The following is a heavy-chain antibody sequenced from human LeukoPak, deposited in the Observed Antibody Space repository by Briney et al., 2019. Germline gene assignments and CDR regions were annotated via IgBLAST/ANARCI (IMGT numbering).Heavy chain of an antibody. CDR1: GGSISSYY. CDR2: IYYSGST. V-gene: IGHV4-59*01. J-gene: IGHJ3*02. Sequence: SETLSLTCTVSGGSISSYYWSWIRQPPGKGLEWDGYIYYSGSTNYNPSLKSRVTISVDTSKNQFSLKLSSVTAADTAVYYCARDLRARKGYDILTGYYFDAFDIWGQGTMVTVSS. CDR3: ARDLRARKGYDILTGYYFDAFDI. D-gene: IGHD3-9*01.